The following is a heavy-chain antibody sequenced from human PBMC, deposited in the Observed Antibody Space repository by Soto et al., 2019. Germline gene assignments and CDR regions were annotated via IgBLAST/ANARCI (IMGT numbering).Heavy chain of an antibody. CDR3: SRGSFGYYGP. J-gene: IGHJ5*02. Sequence: GGSLRLSCNFSGLRFSEHAITWVRQAPGKGLEWVGLIRNTPYGGTTDYAASVRGRFTISRDHSASIAYLQMTSLKTEDSGVYYCSRGSFGYYGPWGPGTLVTVSS. V-gene: IGHV3-49*04. D-gene: IGHD2-2*03. CDR1: GLRFSEHA. CDR2: IRNTPYGGTT.